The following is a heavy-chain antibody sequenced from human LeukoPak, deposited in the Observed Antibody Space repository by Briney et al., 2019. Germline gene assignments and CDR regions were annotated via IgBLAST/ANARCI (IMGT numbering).Heavy chain of an antibody. CDR3: ARNRRSGYDS. CDR1: GYTFTSYG. D-gene: IGHD5-12*01. J-gene: IGHJ5*02. CDR2: IIPIFGTA. Sequence: GASVKVSCKASGYTFTSYGISWVRQAPGQGLEWMGGIIPIFGTANYAQKFQGRVTITADESTSTAYMELSSRRSEDAAVYYCARNRRSGYDSWGQGTLVTVSS. V-gene: IGHV1-69*13.